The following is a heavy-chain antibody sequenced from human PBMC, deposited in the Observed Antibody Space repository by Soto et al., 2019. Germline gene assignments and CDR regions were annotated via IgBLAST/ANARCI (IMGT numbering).Heavy chain of an antibody. V-gene: IGHV3-30-3*01. Sequence: QVQLVESGGGVVQPGRSLRLSCAASGSTFSSYAMHWVRQAPGKGLEWVAVISYDGSNKYYADSVKGRFTISRDNSKNTLYLQMNSLRVEDTAVYYCARGVTIAAAGTGDAFDIWGQGTMVTVSP. CDR1: GSTFSSYA. J-gene: IGHJ3*02. CDR3: ARGVTIAAAGTGDAFDI. D-gene: IGHD6-13*01. CDR2: ISYDGSNK.